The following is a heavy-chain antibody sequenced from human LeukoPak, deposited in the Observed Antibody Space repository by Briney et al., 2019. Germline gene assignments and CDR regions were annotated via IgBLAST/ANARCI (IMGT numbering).Heavy chain of an antibody. CDR1: GGSISSYD. V-gene: IGHV4-4*07. D-gene: IGHD6-13*01. CDR2: IYTSGST. CDR3: ARVSSSWYQDWYFDL. J-gene: IGHJ2*01. Sequence: PSETLSLTCTVSGGSISSYDWSWIRQPAGKGLEWIGRIYTSGSTNYNPSLKSRVGMSVDTSKRQFSLKLSSVTAADTAVYYCARVSSSWYQDWYFDLWGRGTVVTVSS.